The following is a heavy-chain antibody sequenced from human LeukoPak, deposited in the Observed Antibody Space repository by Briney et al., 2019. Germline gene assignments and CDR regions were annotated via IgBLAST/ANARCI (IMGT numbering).Heavy chain of an antibody. Sequence: SETLSLTCTVSGGSISSSSYYWGWIRQPPGKGLEWIGSIYYSGSTYYNPSLRSRVTISVDTSKNHFSLKLTSVTAADTAVYYCARVGQPLDYWGQGTLVTVSS. CDR3: ARVGQPLDY. J-gene: IGHJ4*02. D-gene: IGHD3-10*01. V-gene: IGHV4-39*07. CDR1: GGSISSSSYY. CDR2: IYYSGST.